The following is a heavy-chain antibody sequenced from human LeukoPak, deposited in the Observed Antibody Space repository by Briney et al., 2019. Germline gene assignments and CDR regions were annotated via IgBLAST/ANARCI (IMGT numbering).Heavy chain of an antibody. CDR2: IYTSGST. J-gene: IGHJ6*02. Sequence: PSETLSLTCTVSGGSISSYYWSWIRQPAGKGLEWIGRIYTSGSTNYNPSLKSRVTISVDTSKNQFSLKLSSVTAADTAVYYCARVGSYGYRYYYYYYGMDVWGQGTTVTVSS. V-gene: IGHV4-4*07. D-gene: IGHD5-18*01. CDR1: GGSISSYY. CDR3: ARVGSYGYRYYYYYYGMDV.